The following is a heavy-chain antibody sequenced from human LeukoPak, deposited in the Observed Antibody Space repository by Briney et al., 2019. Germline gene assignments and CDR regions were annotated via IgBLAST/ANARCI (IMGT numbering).Heavy chain of an antibody. J-gene: IGHJ5*02. CDR2: INPSGGST. D-gene: IGHD2-2*01. Sequence: ASVKVSCKASGYTFTSYYMHWVRQAPGQGLEWMGIINPSGGSTSYAQKFQGRVTMTRDMSTSTVYMELSSLRSEDTAVFYCARGGVYCSSTSCEDWFDPWGQGTLVTVSS. CDR3: ARGGVYCSSTSCEDWFDP. CDR1: GYTFTSYY. V-gene: IGHV1-46*01.